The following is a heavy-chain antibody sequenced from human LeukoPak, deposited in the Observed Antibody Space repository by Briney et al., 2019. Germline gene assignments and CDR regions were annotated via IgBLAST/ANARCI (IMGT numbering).Heavy chain of an antibody. Sequence: ASVKVSCKASGYTFTSYYIHWVRQAPGQGLEWMGIINPSGGSTTYAQKFQGRVTMTRDTSTSTVYMELSSLRSEDTAVFYCARDTEDFDYWGQGTLVTVSS. V-gene: IGHV1-46*01. CDR2: INPSGGST. CDR3: ARDTEDFDY. CDR1: GYTFTSYY. J-gene: IGHJ4*02.